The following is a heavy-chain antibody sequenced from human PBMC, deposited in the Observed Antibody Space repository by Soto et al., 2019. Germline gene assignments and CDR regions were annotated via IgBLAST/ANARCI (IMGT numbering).Heavy chain of an antibody. Sequence: EVQLVESGGGLVKPGWSLRLSCITSGFAFRDFAMTWFRQAPGKGLEWVGFITSKRYGATPQYAPSVRGRFSISRDDSKGIAYLQMNNLIIDDTGVYYCSRLPPERYRSLDFPLDVGGQGTTVTVSS. D-gene: IGHD5-12*01. CDR2: ITSKRYGATP. CDR1: GFAFRDFA. CDR3: SRLPPERYRSLDFPLDV. J-gene: IGHJ6*02. V-gene: IGHV3-49*05.